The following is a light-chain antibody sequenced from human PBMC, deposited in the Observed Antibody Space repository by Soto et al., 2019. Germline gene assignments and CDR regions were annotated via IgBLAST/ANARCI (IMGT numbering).Light chain of an antibody. Sequence: MLRYSQVAISLSRCESATRSSRASQSISRYLAWYQQKPGQAPRLLIYDASNRATGIPARFGGSGSGTDFTLTISSLEPEDFAVYYCQQRSNWPLTFGGGTKVDIK. CDR1: QSISRY. V-gene: IGKV3-11*01. J-gene: IGKJ4*01. CDR2: DAS. CDR3: QQRSNWPLT.